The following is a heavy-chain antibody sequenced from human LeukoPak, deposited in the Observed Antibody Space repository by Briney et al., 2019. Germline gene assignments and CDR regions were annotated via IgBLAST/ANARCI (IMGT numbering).Heavy chain of an antibody. CDR1: GYSFTSYW. CDR3: ARLAGSGMGYYYYYYMDV. V-gene: IGHV5-51*01. D-gene: IGHD3-10*01. CDR2: IYLGDSDT. J-gene: IGHJ6*03. Sequence: GESLKISCKGSGYSFTSYWIGWVRQMPGKGLEWMGIIYLGDSDTKYSPSFQGQVTISADKSISTAYLQWSSLKASDTAMYYCARLAGSGMGYYYYYYMDVWGKGTTVTVSS.